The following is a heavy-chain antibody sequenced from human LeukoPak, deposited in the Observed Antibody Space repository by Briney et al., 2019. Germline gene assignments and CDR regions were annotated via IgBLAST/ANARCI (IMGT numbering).Heavy chain of an antibody. CDR2: INPNSGGT. CDR3: ARDLADDGLFDY. J-gene: IGHJ4*02. V-gene: IGHV1-2*02. D-gene: IGHD1-1*01. CDR1: GYTFTGYY. Sequence: ASVRVSCKTSGYTFTGYYTNWVRQAPGQGREWMGWINPNSGGTKYAQNFQGRVTITRDTSISTAYMELSRLTSDDTAIYFCARDLADDGLFDYWGQGTLVTVSS.